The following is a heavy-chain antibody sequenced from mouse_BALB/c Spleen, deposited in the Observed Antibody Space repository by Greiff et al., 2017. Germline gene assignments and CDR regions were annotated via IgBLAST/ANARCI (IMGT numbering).Heavy chain of an antibody. CDR1: GFTFTDYY. CDR3: ARLYDRGPFDY. V-gene: IGHV7-3*02. CDR2: IRNKANGYTT. J-gene: IGHJ2*01. Sequence: EVMLVESGGGLVQPGGSLRLSCATSGFTFTDYYMSWVRQPPGKALEWLGFIRNKANGYTTEYSASVKGRFTISRDNSQSILYLQMNTLRAEDSATYYCARLYDRGPFDYWGQGTTLTVSS. D-gene: IGHD2-12*01.